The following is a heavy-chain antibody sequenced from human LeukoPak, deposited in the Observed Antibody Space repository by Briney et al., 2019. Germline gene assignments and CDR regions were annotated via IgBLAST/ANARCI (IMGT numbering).Heavy chain of an antibody. J-gene: IGHJ4*02. CDR1: GFTFSIYA. CDR2: ISSKGGST. V-gene: IGHV3-64*04. CDR3: ARRSGIAVAGAFDY. Sequence: GGSLTLSCAASGFTFSIYAMLWVRQAPGKGLEYVRAISSKGGSTYYADSVKSRFTISRDNSKNTLYLQMNSLRAEDTAVYYCARRSGIAVAGAFDYWGQGTLVTVS. D-gene: IGHD6-19*01.